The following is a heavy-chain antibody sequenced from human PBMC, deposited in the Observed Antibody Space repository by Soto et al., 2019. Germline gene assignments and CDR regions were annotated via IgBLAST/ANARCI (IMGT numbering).Heavy chain of an antibody. J-gene: IGHJ4*02. CDR1: GGTFSSYA. Sequence: ASVKVSCKASGGTFSSYAISWVRQAPGQGLEWMGGIIPIFGTANYAQKFQGRVTITADESTSTAYMELSSRRSEDTAVYYCARDPGYYDSSGYYLTVVSTPRFDYWGQGTLVTVSS. CDR2: IIPIFGTA. CDR3: ARDPGYYDSSGYYLTVVSTPRFDY. V-gene: IGHV1-69*13. D-gene: IGHD3-22*01.